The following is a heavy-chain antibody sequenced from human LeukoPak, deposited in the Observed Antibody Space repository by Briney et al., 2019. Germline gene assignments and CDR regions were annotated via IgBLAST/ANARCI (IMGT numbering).Heavy chain of an antibody. D-gene: IGHD6-6*01. CDR1: GFTFSSYS. CDR3: ARDPDIAARPYYFDY. J-gene: IGHJ4*02. V-gene: IGHV3-21*01. Sequence: GGSLRLSCAASGFTFSSYSMNWVRQAPGKGLEWVSSISSSSSYIYYADSVKGRFTISRDNAKNSLYLQMNSLRAEDTAVYYCARDPDIAARPYYFDYWGQGTLVTVSS. CDR2: ISSSSSYI.